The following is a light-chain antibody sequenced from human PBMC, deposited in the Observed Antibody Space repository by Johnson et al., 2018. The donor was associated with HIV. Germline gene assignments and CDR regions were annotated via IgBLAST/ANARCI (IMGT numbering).Light chain of an antibody. CDR2: ENN. V-gene: IGLV1-51*02. CDR3: GTWDTSLTVGV. Sequence: QSVLTQPPSVSAAPGQKVTISCSGSSSNIGKNYVSWYQQFPGTAPKLLIYENNKRPSGILDRFSGSKSGTSATLGISGLQTGDEADYYCGTWDTSLTVGVFGTGTKVTVL. CDR1: SSNIGKNY. J-gene: IGLJ1*01.